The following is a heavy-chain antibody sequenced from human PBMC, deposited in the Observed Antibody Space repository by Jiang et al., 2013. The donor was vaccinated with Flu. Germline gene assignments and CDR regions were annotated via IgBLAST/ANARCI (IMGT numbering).Heavy chain of an antibody. CDR1: GFTFSSYG. CDR2: ISYDGSNK. CDR3: ARDRAVVVTKWMVDY. D-gene: IGHD3-22*01. J-gene: IGHJ4*02. V-gene: IGHV3-30*03. Sequence: VQLLESGGGVVQPGRSLRLSCAASGFTFSSYGMHWVRQAPGKGLEWVAVISYDGSNKYYADSVKGRFTISRDNSKNTLYLQMNSLRAEDTAVYYCARDRAVVVTKWMVDYWGQGTLVTVSS.